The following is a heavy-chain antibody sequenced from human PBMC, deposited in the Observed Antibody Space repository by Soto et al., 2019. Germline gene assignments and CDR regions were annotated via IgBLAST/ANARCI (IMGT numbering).Heavy chain of an antibody. Sequence: ASVKVSCKASGYTFTGYYMHWVRQAPGQPLEWLGWISLYSDGTNYAQKFQGRVSMTTDTSTTTAYMELRSLRSDDTAVYHCARVVPGAEAWFGPWGQGTLVTVSS. CDR2: ISLYSDGT. J-gene: IGHJ5*02. V-gene: IGHV1-2*02. CDR3: ARVVPGAEAWFGP. D-gene: IGHD2-2*01. CDR1: GYTFTGYY.